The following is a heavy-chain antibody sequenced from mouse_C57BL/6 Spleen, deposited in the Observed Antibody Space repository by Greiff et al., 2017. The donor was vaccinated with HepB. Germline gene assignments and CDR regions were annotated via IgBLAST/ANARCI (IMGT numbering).Heavy chain of an antibody. Sequence: EVQLQQSVAELVRPGASVKLSCTASGFNIKNTYMHWVKQRPEQGLEWIGRIDPANGNTKYAPKFQGKATITADTSSNTAYLQLSSLTSEDTAIYYCARDRGGSSYWWYFDVWGTGTTVTVSS. CDR2: IDPANGNT. D-gene: IGHD1-1*01. CDR1: GFNIKNTY. J-gene: IGHJ1*03. V-gene: IGHV14-3*01. CDR3: ARDRGGSSYWWYFDV.